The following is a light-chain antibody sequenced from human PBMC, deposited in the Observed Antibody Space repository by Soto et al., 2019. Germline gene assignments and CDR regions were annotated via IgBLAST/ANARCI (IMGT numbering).Light chain of an antibody. CDR3: RQYGRSPLT. CDR2: GAS. J-gene: IGKJ1*01. V-gene: IGKV3-20*01. Sequence: EIVLTQSPGTLSLSPGERATLSCRASESVSSNYLAWYQQKPGQAPRLLIYGASSRATGIPDRFSGSGSGTDFTLTISRLEPEDFAVYYCRQYGRSPLTFGQGTKVAIK. CDR1: ESVSSNY.